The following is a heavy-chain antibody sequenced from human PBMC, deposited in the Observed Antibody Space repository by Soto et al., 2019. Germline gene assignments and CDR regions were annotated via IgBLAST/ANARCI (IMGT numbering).Heavy chain of an antibody. CDR1: GGTFSSYA. D-gene: IGHD2-8*01. CDR2: IIPIFGTA. Sequence: ASVKVSCKASGGTFSSYAISWVRQAPGQGLEWMGGIIPIFGTANYAQKFQGRVTITADESTSTAYMELSSLRSEDTAVYYCARVVETGVCYAAACKYYYYGMDVWG. J-gene: IGHJ6*04. CDR3: ARVVETGVCYAAACKYYYYGMDV. V-gene: IGHV1-69*13.